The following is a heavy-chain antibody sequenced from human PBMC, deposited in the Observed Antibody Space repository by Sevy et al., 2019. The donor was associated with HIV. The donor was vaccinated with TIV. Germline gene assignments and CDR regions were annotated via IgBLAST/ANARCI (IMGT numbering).Heavy chain of an antibody. CDR1: GGSISSYY. CDR2: IYYSGST. D-gene: IGHD3-3*01. Sequence: SEILSLTCTVSGGSISSYYWSWIRQPPGKGLEWIGYIYYSGSTNYNPSLKSRVTISVDTSKNQFSLKLSSVTAADTAVYYCARVGSTYDFWSGYPHYYYYGMDVWGQGTTVIVSS. V-gene: IGHV4-59*01. CDR3: ARVGSTYDFWSGYPHYYYYGMDV. J-gene: IGHJ6*02.